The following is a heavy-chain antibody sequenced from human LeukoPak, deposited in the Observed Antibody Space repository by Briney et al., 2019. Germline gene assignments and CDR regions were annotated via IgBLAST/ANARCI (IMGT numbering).Heavy chain of an antibody. CDR3: ARGGSMVRGVIISPFFDY. CDR1: GESFSGHY. D-gene: IGHD3-10*01. Sequence: SETLSLTCAVYGESFSGHYWSLIRQPPGKGLEWIGEINHSGSTKYNPSLKSRVTISIDTSKNQFSLKLSSVTAADTAVYYCARGGSMVRGVIISPFFDYWGQGSLVTASS. J-gene: IGHJ4*02. CDR2: INHSGST. V-gene: IGHV4-34*01.